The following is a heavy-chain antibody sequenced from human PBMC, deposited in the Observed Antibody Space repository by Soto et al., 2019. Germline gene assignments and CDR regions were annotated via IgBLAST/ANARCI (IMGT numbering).Heavy chain of an antibody. D-gene: IGHD3-3*01. Sequence: SETLSLTCTVSGGYISSYYWSWIRQPPGKGLEWIGYIYYSGSTNYNPSLKSRVTISVDTSKNQFSLKLSSVTAADTAVYYCARLVEWSVGYYFDYWGQGTLVTVSS. V-gene: IGHV4-59*01. CDR3: ARLVEWSVGYYFDY. J-gene: IGHJ4*02. CDR1: GGYISSYY. CDR2: IYYSGST.